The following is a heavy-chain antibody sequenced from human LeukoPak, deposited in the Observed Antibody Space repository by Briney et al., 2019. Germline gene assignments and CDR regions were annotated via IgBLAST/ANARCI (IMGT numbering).Heavy chain of an antibody. CDR3: ATVSSLWSFDY. CDR1: GFTFSTHW. D-gene: IGHD3-10*01. CDR2: ISPDGSRT. V-gene: IGHV3-74*01. J-gene: IGHJ4*02. Sequence: GGSLRLSCAASGFTFSTHWMHWVRQTPGKGLVWVSRISPDGSRTAYADSVKGRFTISRDNARDTLYLLLNSLGAEDTAVYYCATVSSLWSFDYWGQGTLVTVSS.